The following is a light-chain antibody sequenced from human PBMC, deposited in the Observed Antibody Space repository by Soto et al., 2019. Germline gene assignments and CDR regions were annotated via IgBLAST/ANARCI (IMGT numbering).Light chain of an antibody. CDR2: DVR. J-gene: IGLJ1*01. Sequence: QSALTQPASVSGSPGQSITISCTGTSSDVGGYNYVSWFQQHPGKAPKHMIYDVRNRPSGISNRFSGSKSGNTASLTSSGLQAEDEADYYCNSYTSSSTYDFGTGTKLTVL. CDR1: SSDVGGYNY. V-gene: IGLV2-14*01. CDR3: NSYTSSSTYD.